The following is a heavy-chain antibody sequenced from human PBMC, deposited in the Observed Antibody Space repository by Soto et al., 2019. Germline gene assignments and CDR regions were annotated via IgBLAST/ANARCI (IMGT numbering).Heavy chain of an antibody. D-gene: IGHD3-3*01. J-gene: IGHJ3*02. V-gene: IGHV4-4*01. CDR1: GGSISSSNW. Sequence: SETLSLTCAVSGGSISSSNWWSWVRQPPGKGLEWIGEIYHSGSTNYNPSLKSRVTISVDKSKNQFSLKLSSVTAADTAVYCCARASWAHYDFWSGYTQDAFDIWGQGTMVT. CDR3: ARASWAHYDFWSGYTQDAFDI. CDR2: IYHSGST.